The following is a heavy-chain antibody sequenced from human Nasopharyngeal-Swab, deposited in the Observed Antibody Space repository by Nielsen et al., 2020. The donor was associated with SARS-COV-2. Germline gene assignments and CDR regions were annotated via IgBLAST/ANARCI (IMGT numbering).Heavy chain of an antibody. V-gene: IGHV3-48*01. Sequence: VRQAPGKGLEWVSYISSSSSTIYYADSVKGRFTISRDNAKNSLYLQMNSLRAEDTAVYYCARDIITGTIVGAFDIWGQGTVVTVSS. D-gene: IGHD1-7*01. CDR2: ISSSSSTI. CDR3: ARDIITGTIVGAFDI. J-gene: IGHJ3*02.